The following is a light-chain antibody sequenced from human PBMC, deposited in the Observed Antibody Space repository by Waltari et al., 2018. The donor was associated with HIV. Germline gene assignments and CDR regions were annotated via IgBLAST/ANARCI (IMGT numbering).Light chain of an antibody. J-gene: IGLJ3*02. Sequence: QSALTQPASVSGSPGQSITISCTGTSDDIGLYNFVSWYQKHPDKAPQLIIYGNTNRPSGVSYRFSGSKSDNTASLTISGLQAEDEADYYCCSYAGSGTWVFGGGTKLTVL. CDR1: SDDIGLYNF. CDR3: CSYAGSGTWV. CDR2: GNT. V-gene: IGLV2-23*01.